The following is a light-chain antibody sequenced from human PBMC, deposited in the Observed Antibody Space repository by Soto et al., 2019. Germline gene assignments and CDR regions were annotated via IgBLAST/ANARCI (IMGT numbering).Light chain of an antibody. CDR1: SSDIGDSNF. CDR2: DVS. CDR3: SSYTSTATVRFV. V-gene: IGLV2-14*01. Sequence: QSVLAQPASVSGSPGQSITISCTGTSSDIGDSNFVSWYQHHPGKAPKLLIYDVSDRPSRISSRFSGSKSANTASLTISGLQAEDEDFYYCSSYTSTATVRFVFGTGTKLTVL. J-gene: IGLJ1*01.